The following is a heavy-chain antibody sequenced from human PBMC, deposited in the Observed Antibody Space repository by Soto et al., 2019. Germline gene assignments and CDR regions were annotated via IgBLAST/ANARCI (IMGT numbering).Heavy chain of an antibody. J-gene: IGHJ5*02. CDR1: GYTFTSYG. CDR3: AFTIFGVVILDP. D-gene: IGHD3-3*01. V-gene: IGHV1-18*01. Sequence: QVQLVQSGAEVKKPGASVKVSCKASGYTFTSYGISWVRQAPGQGLEWMGWISAYNGNTKYAQKFQGRVTMTTDTSTNTAYMELRSLRSDDTAVYYCAFTIFGVVILDPWGQGTLVTVSS. CDR2: ISAYNGNT.